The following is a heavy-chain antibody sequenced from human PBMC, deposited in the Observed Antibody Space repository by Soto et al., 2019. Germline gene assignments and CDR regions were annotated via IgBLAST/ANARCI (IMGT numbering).Heavy chain of an antibody. CDR3: AKWWRDSSSSDIY. J-gene: IGHJ4*02. V-gene: IGHV3-23*01. CDR1: GFTFSSYA. Sequence: EVQLLESGGGLVQPGGSLRLSCAASGFTFSSYAMSWVRQAPGKGLEWGSAISGSGGSTYYADSVKGRFTISRDNSKNTLYLQMNSLRAEDTAVYYCAKWWRDSSSSDIYWGQGTLVTVSS. D-gene: IGHD6-6*01. CDR2: ISGSGGST.